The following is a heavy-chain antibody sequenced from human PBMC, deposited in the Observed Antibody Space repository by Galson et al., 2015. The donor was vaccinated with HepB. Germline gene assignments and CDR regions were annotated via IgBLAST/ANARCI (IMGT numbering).Heavy chain of an antibody. CDR1: GDSVSSKSAA. CDR3: ARDLGAYSTSCSYWFDP. V-gene: IGHV6-1*01. Sequence: CAISGDSVSSKSAAWNWIRQSPSRGLEWLGRTYYRSKWYNDYAVSMKSRIIINPDTSKNQFSLQLNSVTPEDTAVYYCARDLGAYSTSCSYWFDPWGQGTPVTVSS. CDR2: TYYRSKWYN. J-gene: IGHJ5*02. D-gene: IGHD6-13*01.